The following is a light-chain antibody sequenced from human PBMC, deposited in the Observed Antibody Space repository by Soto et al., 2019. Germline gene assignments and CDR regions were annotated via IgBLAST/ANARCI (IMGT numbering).Light chain of an antibody. CDR2: DAS. V-gene: IGKV3-11*01. CDR1: QSVSSY. CDR3: QQYAIQTRT. Sequence: DIVLTQSPATLSFPPEERATLSCRASQSVSSYLAWYQQKPVQAPRPLIYDASNGATGIPDRFRGSGSGTDFTLTIISIEPEDVVVDYCQQYAIQTRTFGQGTKVDIK. J-gene: IGKJ1*01.